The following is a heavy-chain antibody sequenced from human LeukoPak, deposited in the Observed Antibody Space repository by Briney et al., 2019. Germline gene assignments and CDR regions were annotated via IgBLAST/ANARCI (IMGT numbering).Heavy chain of an antibody. CDR2: ISGSGGST. V-gene: IGHV3-23*01. CDR1: GLTFSSYA. J-gene: IGHJ4*02. D-gene: IGHD1-26*01. Sequence: GGSLRLSCAASGLTFSSYAMSWVRQAPGKGLEWVSAISGSGGSTYYADSVKGRFTISRDNSKNTLYLQMNSLRAEDTAVYYCAKDPDSGSSTSGFDYWGQGTLVTVSS. CDR3: AKDPDSGSSTSGFDY.